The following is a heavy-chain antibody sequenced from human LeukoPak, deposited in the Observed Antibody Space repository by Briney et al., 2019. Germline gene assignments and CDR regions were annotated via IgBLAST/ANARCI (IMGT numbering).Heavy chain of an antibody. V-gene: IGHV4-34*01. CDR1: GGSFSGYY. Sequence: SETLSLTCAVYGGSFSGYYWSWIRQPPGKELEWIGEINHSGSTNYNPSLKSRVTISVHTSKNQFSLKLSSVTAADTAVYYCASSSRTRTPARVFDYWGQGTLVTVSS. CDR2: INHSGST. D-gene: IGHD2-2*01. J-gene: IGHJ4*02. CDR3: ASSSRTRTPARVFDY.